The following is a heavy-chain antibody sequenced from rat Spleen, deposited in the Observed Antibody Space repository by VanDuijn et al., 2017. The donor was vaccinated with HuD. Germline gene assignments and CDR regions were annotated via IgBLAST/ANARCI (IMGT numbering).Heavy chain of an antibody. D-gene: IGHD1-12*03. CDR1: GFTFSIYW. J-gene: IGHJ3*01. CDR3: ARHYYYDGYWFAY. V-gene: IGHV5-31*01. Sequence: EVQLVESGGGLVQPGRSLKLSCVVSGFTFSIYWMTWIRQAPGKGLEWVASITNTGDSTYYPDSVKGRFTISRDNAKSTLYLQMDGLRSEDTATYYCARHYYYDGYWFAYWGQGTLVTVSS. CDR2: ITNTGDST.